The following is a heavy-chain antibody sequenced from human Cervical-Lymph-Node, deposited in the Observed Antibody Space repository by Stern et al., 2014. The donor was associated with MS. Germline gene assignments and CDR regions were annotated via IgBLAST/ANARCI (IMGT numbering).Heavy chain of an antibody. D-gene: IGHD2-21*02. J-gene: IGHJ6*02. V-gene: IGHV1-69*01. CDR3: AKGMRHCDWSDGMDV. CDR2: IIPRCGKP. CDR1: LGTFNNYA. Sequence: QVQLVQSGADVKKPGSSVKVSCKASLGTFNNYAISWVRQAPGQGLEWLGGIIPRCGKPNYAQKFQGRITITADESTSTVYMEVSSLRSEDTAMYYCAKGMRHCDWSDGMDVWGRGTTVIVSS.